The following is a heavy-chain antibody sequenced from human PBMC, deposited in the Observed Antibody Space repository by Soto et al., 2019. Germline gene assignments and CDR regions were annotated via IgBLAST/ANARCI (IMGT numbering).Heavy chain of an antibody. D-gene: IGHD1-26*01. V-gene: IGHV3-30*18. CDR3: AKEGGSYYVSYFDY. CDR2: ISYDGSNE. J-gene: IGHJ4*02. Sequence: QVQLVESGGGVVQPGRSLRLSCAASGFTFSNYGMHWVRQAPGKGLEWVAVISYDGSNEYYADSVKGRFTISRDNSKNTLYLQMNSLIVEDTAVYYCAKEGGSYYVSYFDYWGQGTLVTVSS. CDR1: GFTFSNYG.